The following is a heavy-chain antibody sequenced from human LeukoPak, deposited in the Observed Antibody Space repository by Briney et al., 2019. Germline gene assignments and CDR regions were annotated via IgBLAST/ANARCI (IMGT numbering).Heavy chain of an antibody. V-gene: IGHV3-30*01. D-gene: IGHD6-13*01. J-gene: IGHJ4*02. CDR2: ISYDGSNK. Sequence: GGSLRLSCAASGFTFNSYAMHWVRQAPGKGLEWVAVISYDGSNKYYADSVKGRFTISRDNSKNTLYLQMNSLRAEDTAVYYCARIGYIGGWEYSSSWYWFDYWGQGTLVTVSS. CDR1: GFTFNSYA. CDR3: ARIGYIGGWEYSSSWYWFDY.